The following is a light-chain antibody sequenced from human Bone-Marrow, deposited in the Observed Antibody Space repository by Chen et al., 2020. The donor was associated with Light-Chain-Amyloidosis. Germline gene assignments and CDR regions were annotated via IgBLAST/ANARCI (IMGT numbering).Light chain of an antibody. J-gene: IGLJ3*02. CDR1: SGSIATNY. V-gene: IGLV6-57*01. CDR2: EDD. CDR3: QSYQGSSQGV. Sequence: NFMLTQPHSLSESPGKTVIISCTRSSGSIATNYVHWYQQRPGSSPTTVIYEDDQRPSGVPDRFSGSIDRSSNSASLTISGLKTEDEADYYCQSYQGSSQGVFGGGTKLTVL.